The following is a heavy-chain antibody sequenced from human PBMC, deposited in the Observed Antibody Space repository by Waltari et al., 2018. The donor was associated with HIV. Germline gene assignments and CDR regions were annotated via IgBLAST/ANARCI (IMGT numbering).Heavy chain of an antibody. CDR3: TRTSTGSDYYYEVDV. D-gene: IGHD3-22*01. CDR2: LYTSGNT. J-gene: IGHJ6*02. V-gene: IGHV4-61*02. CDR1: GGSINSGSYY. Sequence: QVQLHESGPGLVKPSQTLSLTCTVSGGSINSGSYYWNWIRQPAGKGLEWIGRLYTSGNTNYNPSLKSRVTITVDTSKNQFSLRLSSVTASDTGIYYCTRTSTGSDYYYEVDVWGQGTTVTVS.